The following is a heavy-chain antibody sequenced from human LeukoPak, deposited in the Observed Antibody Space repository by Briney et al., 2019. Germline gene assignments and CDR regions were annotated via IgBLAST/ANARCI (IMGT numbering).Heavy chain of an antibody. CDR1: GYTFTSYA. Sequence: ASVKVSCKASGYTFTSYAMHWVRQAPGQRLEWMGWINAGNGNTKYSQKFQGRVTITRDTSASTAYMELSSLRSEDTAVYYCARDTSWYYHWYFDLWGRGTLVTVSS. D-gene: IGHD6-13*01. V-gene: IGHV1-3*01. CDR2: INAGNGNT. CDR3: ARDTSWYYHWYFDL. J-gene: IGHJ2*01.